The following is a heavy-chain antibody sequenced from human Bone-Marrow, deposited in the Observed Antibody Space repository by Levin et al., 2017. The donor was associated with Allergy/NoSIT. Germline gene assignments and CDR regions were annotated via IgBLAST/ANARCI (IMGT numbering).Heavy chain of an antibody. J-gene: IGHJ5*02. V-gene: IGHV3-74*01. CDR1: GFTFSNYW. CDR3: ARDLDGSETYTWFDP. Sequence: GGSLRLSCAASGFTFSNYWMHWVRQVSGKGLVWVSRINGDGSTTTYADSVKGRFIISRDNAKNTLSLQMNSLRVEDTAVYYCARDLDGSETYTWFDPWGHGTLVTVSS. CDR2: INGDGSTT. D-gene: IGHD3-10*01.